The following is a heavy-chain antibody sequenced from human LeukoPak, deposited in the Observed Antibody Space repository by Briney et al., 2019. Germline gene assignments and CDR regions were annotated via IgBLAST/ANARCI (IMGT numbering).Heavy chain of an antibody. CDR2: FDPEDGET. CDR1: GGTFSSYA. J-gene: IGHJ6*02. CDR3: ACPRQIYYYYGMDV. V-gene: IGHV1-24*01. Sequence: ASVKVSCKASGGTFSSYAISWVRQAPGKGLEWMGGFDPEDGETIYAQKFQGRVTMTEDTSTDTAYMELSSLRSEDTAVYYCACPRQIYYYYGMDVWGQGTTVTVSS.